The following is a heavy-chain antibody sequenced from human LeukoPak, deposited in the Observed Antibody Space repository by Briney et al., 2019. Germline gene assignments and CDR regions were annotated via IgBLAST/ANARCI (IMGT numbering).Heavy chain of an antibody. Sequence: GGSLRLSCAASGFTFSSYWMSWVRQAPGKGLEWVANIKQDGSEKYYVDSVKGRFTISRDNAKNSLYLQMNSLRAEDTAVYYCARDGLLEWVLPFDYWGQGTLVTVS. CDR3: ARDGLLEWVLPFDY. D-gene: IGHD3-3*01. CDR1: GFTFSSYW. V-gene: IGHV3-7*01. J-gene: IGHJ4*02. CDR2: IKQDGSEK.